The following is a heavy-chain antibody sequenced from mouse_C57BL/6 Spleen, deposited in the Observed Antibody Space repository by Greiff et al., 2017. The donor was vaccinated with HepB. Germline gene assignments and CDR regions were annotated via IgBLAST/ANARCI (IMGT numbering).Heavy chain of an antibody. CDR1: GYTFTSYG. J-gene: IGHJ2*01. Sequence: QVQLQQSGAELARPGASVKLSCKASGYTFTSYGISWVKQRTGQGLEWIGEIYPRSGNTYYNEKFKGKATLTADKSSSTAYMELRSLTSEDSAVYFCARGRGDYDGVDYWGQGTTLTVSS. CDR2: IYPRSGNT. V-gene: IGHV1-81*01. CDR3: ARGRGDYDGVDY. D-gene: IGHD2-4*01.